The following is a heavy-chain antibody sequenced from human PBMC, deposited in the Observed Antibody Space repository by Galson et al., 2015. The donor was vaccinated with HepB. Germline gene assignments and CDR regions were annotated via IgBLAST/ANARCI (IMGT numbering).Heavy chain of an antibody. CDR2: INHSGST. CDR3: ARGNGDY. Sequence: SETLSLTCAVYGGSFSGYYWSWIRQPPGKGLEWIGEINHSGSTNYNPSLKSRVTISVDTSKNQFSLKLSSVTAADTAVYYCARGNGDYWGQGTLVTVSS. J-gene: IGHJ4*02. CDR1: GGSFSGYY. V-gene: IGHV4-34*01. D-gene: IGHD2-8*01.